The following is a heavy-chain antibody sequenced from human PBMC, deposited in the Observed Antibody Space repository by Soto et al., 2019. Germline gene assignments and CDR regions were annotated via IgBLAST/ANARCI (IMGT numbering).Heavy chain of an antibody. J-gene: IGHJ4*02. CDR2: INHSGST. Sequence: QVQLQQWGAGLLKPSETLSLTCAVYGGSFSGYYWSWIRQPPGKGLEWIGEINHSGSTNYNPSLKSRVTISVDTSKNQFSLKLSSVTAADTAVYYCAMGRGGAPRSFDYWGQGTLVTVSS. V-gene: IGHV4-34*01. CDR1: GGSFSGYY. D-gene: IGHD3-10*01. CDR3: AMGRGGAPRSFDY.